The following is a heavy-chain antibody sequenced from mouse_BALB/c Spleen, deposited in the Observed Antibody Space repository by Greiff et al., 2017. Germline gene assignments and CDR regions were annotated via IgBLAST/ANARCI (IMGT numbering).Heavy chain of an antibody. J-gene: IGHJ2*01. V-gene: IGHV14-3*02. CDR3: ARRYDGYYAFDY. CDR1: GFNIKDTY. CDR2: IDPANGNT. Sequence: VQLKQSGAELVKPGASVKLSCTASGFNIKDTYMHWVKQRPEQGLEWIGRIDPANGNTKYDPKFQGKATITADTSSNTAYLQLSSLTSEDTAVYYCARRYDGYYAFDYWGQGTTLTVSS. D-gene: IGHD2-3*01.